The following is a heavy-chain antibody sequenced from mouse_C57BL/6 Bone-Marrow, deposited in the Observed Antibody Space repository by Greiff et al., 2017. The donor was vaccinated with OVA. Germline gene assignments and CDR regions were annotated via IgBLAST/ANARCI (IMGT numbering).Heavy chain of an antibody. CDR3: ARGLTTVVGFHY. J-gene: IGHJ2*01. CDR1: GYTFTSYW. Sequence: VQLQQPGAELVMPGASVKLSCKASGYTFTSYWMHWVKQRPGQGLEWIGEIDPSDSYTNYNQKFKGKSTLTVDKSSSTAYMQLSSLTSEDSAVYYCARGLTTVVGFHYWGQGTTLTVSS. CDR2: IDPSDSYT. D-gene: IGHD1-1*01. V-gene: IGHV1-69*01.